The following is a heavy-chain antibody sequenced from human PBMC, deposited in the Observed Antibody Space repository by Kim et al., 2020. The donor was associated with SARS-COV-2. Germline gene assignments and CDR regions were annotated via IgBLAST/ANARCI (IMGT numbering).Heavy chain of an antibody. Sequence: GGSLRLSCAASGFTFSSYAMHWVRQAPGKGLEWVAVISYDGSNKYYADSVKGRFTISRDNSKNTLYLQMNSLRAEDTAVYYCARELGKGSSGAFGAGYWGQGTLVTVSS. J-gene: IGHJ4*02. D-gene: IGHD6-25*01. CDR2: ISYDGSNK. CDR1: GFTFSSYA. V-gene: IGHV3-30-3*01. CDR3: ARELGKGSSGAFGAGY.